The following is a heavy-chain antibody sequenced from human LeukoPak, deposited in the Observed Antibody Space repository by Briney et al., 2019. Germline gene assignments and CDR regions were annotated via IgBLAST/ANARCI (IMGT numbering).Heavy chain of an antibody. V-gene: IGHV3-7*03. CDR3: ARDGRYYDYVWGSYRPPHYGMDV. D-gene: IGHD3-16*02. J-gene: IGHJ6*02. CDR1: GFTFSSYW. Sequence: GGSLRLSCAASGFTFSSYWMSWVRQAPGKGLEWVANIKQDGSEKYYVDSVKGRFTFSRDNAKNSLYLQMNSLRAEDTALYHCARDGRYYDYVWGSYRPPHYGMDVWGQGTTVTVSS. CDR2: IKQDGSEK.